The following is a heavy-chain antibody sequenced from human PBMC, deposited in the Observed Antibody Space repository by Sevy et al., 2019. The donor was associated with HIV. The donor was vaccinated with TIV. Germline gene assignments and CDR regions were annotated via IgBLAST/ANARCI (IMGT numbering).Heavy chain of an antibody. CDR3: ARVMSLVQGVIIIDY. J-gene: IGHJ4*02. Sequence: SETLSLTCAVYGGSFSGYYWSWIRQPPGKGLEWIGEINHSGSTNYNPSLKSRVTISVDTSKNQFSLKLSSVTAADTAVYYCARVMSLVQGVIIIDYWGQGTLFTVSS. CDR1: GGSFSGYY. V-gene: IGHV4-34*01. CDR2: INHSGST. D-gene: IGHD3-10*01.